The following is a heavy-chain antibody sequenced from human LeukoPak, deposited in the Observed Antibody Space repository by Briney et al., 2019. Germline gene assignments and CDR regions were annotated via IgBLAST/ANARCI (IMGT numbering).Heavy chain of an antibody. J-gene: IGHJ4*02. CDR1: GFTFSSYW. D-gene: IGHD4-17*01. Sequence: PGGSLRLSCAASGFTFSSYWMHWVRHAPGKGLVWVSRINSDGSSTSYADSVKGRFTISRDNAKNTLYLQMNSLRAEDTAVYYCARVGATVTTFDYWGQGTLVTVSS. CDR3: ARVGATVTTFDY. CDR2: INSDGSST. V-gene: IGHV3-74*01.